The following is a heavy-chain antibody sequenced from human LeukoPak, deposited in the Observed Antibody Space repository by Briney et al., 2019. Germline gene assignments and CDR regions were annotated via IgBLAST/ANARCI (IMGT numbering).Heavy chain of an antibody. CDR2: IKQDGSEK. V-gene: IGHV3-7*01. CDR1: GFTFISYW. CDR3: ARDLSRIHLWSNPYFDY. Sequence: PGWSLRLCFAAAGFTFISYWMSWVRQAPRKWLQWVANIKQDGSEKYYVDSVRGRFTISRDNAKNSLYLQMNSLRAEDTAVYYCARDLSRIHLWSNPYFDYWGQGTLVTVSS. J-gene: IGHJ4*02. D-gene: IGHD5-18*01.